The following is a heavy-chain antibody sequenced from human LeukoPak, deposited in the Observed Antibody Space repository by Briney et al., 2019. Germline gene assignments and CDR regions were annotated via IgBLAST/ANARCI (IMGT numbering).Heavy chain of an antibody. CDR1: GFTFITYA. CDR3: ARGGSYLDY. Sequence: HRGSSLRLSRAPSGFTFITYAMHCARPAPGEGLVWVAVISYDGRNKYYADSVKGRFTISRDNTKNTLYLQMNSLRAEDTAVYYCARGGSYLDYWGQGTLVTVSS. J-gene: IGHJ4*02. D-gene: IGHD2-15*01. V-gene: IGHV3-30-3*01. CDR2: ISYDGRNK.